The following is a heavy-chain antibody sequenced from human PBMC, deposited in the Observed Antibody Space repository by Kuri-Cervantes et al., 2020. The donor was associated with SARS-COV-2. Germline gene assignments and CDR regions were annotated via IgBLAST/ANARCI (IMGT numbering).Heavy chain of an antibody. V-gene: IGHV3-21*01. CDR3: ARDFLLLAALDY. D-gene: IGHD6-13*01. J-gene: IGHJ4*02. Sequence: GESLKISCAASGFTFSSYSMNWVRQAPGKGLEWVSSISSSSSYIYYADSVKGRFTISRDNAKNSLYLQMNSLRAEDTAVYYCARDFLLLAALDYWGQGTLVTVSS. CDR2: ISSSSSYI. CDR1: GFTFSSYS.